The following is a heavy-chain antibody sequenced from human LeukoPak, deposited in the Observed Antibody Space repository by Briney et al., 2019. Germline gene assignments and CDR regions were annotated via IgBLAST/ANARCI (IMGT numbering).Heavy chain of an antibody. CDR1: GYTFTSYG. D-gene: IGHD3-22*01. V-gene: IGHV1-18*04. CDR3: ARAGFTYYYDSSGYLQDY. Sequence: GASVKVSCKASGYTFTSYGISWVRQAPGQGLEWMGWISAYNGNTNYAQKLQGRVTMTTDTSTSTAYMELRSLRSDDTAVYYCARAGFTYYYDSSGYLQDYWGQGTLVTVSS. J-gene: IGHJ4*02. CDR2: ISAYNGNT.